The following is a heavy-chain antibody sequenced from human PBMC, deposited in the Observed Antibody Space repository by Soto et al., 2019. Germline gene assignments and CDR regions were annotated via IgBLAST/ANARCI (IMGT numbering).Heavy chain of an antibody. D-gene: IGHD2-15*01. Sequence: SETLSLTCTVSGGSISSYYWSWIRQPPGKGLEWIGYIYYSGSTNYNPSLKSRVTISVDTSKNQFSLKLSSVTAADTAVYYCASATNGDYFFYWGQGTLVTVSS. CDR1: GGSISSYY. V-gene: IGHV4-59*08. J-gene: IGHJ4*02. CDR2: IYYSGST. CDR3: ASATNGDYFFY.